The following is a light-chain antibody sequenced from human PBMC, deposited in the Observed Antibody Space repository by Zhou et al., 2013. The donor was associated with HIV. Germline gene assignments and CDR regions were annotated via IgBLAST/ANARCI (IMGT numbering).Light chain of an antibody. CDR2: GAS. V-gene: IGKV3-15*01. Sequence: EIVMTQSPATLSVSPGERATLSCRASQSVSSNLAWYQQKPGQAPRLLIFGASTRATGIPARFSGSGSGTDFTLTISDLQSEDFAVYYCQQRSNHCSFGQGTKLEIK. J-gene: IGKJ2*04. CDR3: QQRSNHCS. CDR1: QSVSSN.